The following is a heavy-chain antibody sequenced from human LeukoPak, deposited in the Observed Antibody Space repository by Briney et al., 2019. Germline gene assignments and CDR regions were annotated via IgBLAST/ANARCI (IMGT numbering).Heavy chain of an antibody. CDR2: ISDDGSNE. Sequence: SGGSLRLSCSASGFTFSTYAMHWVRQAPGKGLEWVAVISDDGSNEYYADSVKGRFTISRDNSKNTLYLQMNSLRAEDTAMYYCVKEYSSGCPDYWGQGTLVTVSS. V-gene: IGHV3-30*04. J-gene: IGHJ4*02. D-gene: IGHD6-19*01. CDR3: VKEYSSGCPDY. CDR1: GFTFSTYA.